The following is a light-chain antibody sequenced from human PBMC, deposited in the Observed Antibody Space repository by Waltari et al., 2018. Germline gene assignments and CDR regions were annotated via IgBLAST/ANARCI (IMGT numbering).Light chain of an antibody. Sequence: EIVMTQSPLSLPVTPGEPASISCRSSQSLLFGNGFNYLDWYLRKPGRSQQLLIYLGSNRASGGPDRISGSGSGTNFTLTISRVEAEDIGVYYCMQTLQTPKTFGQGTKVEIK. J-gene: IGKJ1*01. CDR2: LGS. V-gene: IGKV2-28*01. CDR3: MQTLQTPKT. CDR1: QSLLFGNGFNY.